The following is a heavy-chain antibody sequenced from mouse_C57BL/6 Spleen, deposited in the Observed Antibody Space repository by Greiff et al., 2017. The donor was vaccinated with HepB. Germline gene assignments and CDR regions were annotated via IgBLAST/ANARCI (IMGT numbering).Heavy chain of an antibody. CDR2: IYPGDGDT. CDR1: GYAFSSSW. D-gene: IGHD2-3*01. V-gene: IGHV1-82*01. J-gene: IGHJ3*01. CDR3: ASDGYFGGLAY. Sequence: VKLLESGPELVKPGASVKISCKASGYAFSSSWMNWVKQRPGKGLEWIGRIYPGDGDTNYNGKFKGKATLTADKSSSTAYMQLSSLTSEDSAVYCCASDGYFGGLAYWGQGTLVTVSA.